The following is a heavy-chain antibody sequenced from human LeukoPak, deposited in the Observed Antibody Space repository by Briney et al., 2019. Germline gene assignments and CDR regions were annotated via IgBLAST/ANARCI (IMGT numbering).Heavy chain of an antibody. CDR2: IYYSGSI. CDR1: GGSISSYH. J-gene: IGHJ4*02. V-gene: IGHV4-59*01. Sequence: AETLSLTCTVSGGSISSYHWSWIRQPPGKGLEWIGYIYYSGSIYYKPSLKSRVTISVDTSKNQFSLRLSSMTAADTAVYYCARVGSGRYDYWGQGTLVTVSS. D-gene: IGHD1-26*01. CDR3: ARVGSGRYDY.